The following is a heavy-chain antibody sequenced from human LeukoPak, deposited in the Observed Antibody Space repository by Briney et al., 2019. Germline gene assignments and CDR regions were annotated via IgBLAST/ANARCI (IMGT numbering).Heavy chain of an antibody. CDR3: ARDRAELAPGSPPYFQH. CDR2: IGTAGDT. J-gene: IGHJ1*01. Sequence: GGSLRLSCVASGFTFRSYDMFWVRQPRGKGLEWVSGIGTAGDTNYADSVKGRFTISRDNSKNTLYLQMNSLRAEDTAVYYCARDRAELAPGSPPYFQHWGQGTLVTVSS. V-gene: IGHV3-13*04. D-gene: IGHD6-13*01. CDR1: GFTFRSYD.